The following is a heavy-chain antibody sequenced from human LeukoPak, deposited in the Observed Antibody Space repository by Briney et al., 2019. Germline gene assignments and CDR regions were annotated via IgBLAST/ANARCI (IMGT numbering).Heavy chain of an antibody. CDR3: ARVGDYALKD. Sequence: SETLSLTCAVSGGSISSGGYSWSWIRQPPGKGLEWIGYIYHSGSTYYNPSLKSRVTMSVDTSKNQCTLKLSSVTAADTAVYYCARVGDYALKDWGQGTLVTVSS. J-gene: IGHJ4*02. V-gene: IGHV4-30-2*01. D-gene: IGHD3-16*01. CDR1: GGSISSGGYS. CDR2: IYHSGST.